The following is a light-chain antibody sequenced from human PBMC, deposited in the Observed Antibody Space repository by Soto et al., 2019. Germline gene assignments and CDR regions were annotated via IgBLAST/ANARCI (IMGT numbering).Light chain of an antibody. V-gene: IGKV1-9*01. J-gene: IGKJ5*01. CDR1: QGISSY. CDR2: SAS. Sequence: DRVTITCRASQGISSYLAWYQQKPGKAPKLLIYSASTLQGGVPSRFSGSGSGTDFTLTISRLQTEDFATYYCQQLNNYPLTFGQGTRLEIK. CDR3: QQLNNYPLT.